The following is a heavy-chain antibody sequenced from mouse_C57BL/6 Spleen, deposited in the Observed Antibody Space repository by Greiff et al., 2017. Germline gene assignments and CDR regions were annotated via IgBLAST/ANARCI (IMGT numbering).Heavy chain of an antibody. CDR1: GFSLTSYG. Sequence: QVQLQQSGPGLVQPSQSLSIPCTVSGFSLTSYGVHWVRQSPGKGLEWLGVIWSGGSTDYNAAFISRLSISKDNAKSQVFLKMNSLQADDTAIYYCARSSYDYSAWFAYWGQGTLVTVSA. CDR3: ARSSYDYSAWFAY. V-gene: IGHV2-2*01. D-gene: IGHD2-4*01. J-gene: IGHJ3*01. CDR2: IWSGGST.